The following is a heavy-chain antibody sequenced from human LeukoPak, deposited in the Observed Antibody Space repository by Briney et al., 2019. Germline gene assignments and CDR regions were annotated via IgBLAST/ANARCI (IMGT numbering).Heavy chain of an antibody. J-gene: IGHJ4*01. CDR2: IYPGDSDT. V-gene: IGHV5-51*01. CDR3: ARRDGFNQKSFDY. Sequence: GESLKISCQGSGYSFASYWIAWVRQMPGKGLEWMGIIYPGDSDTRYSPSFQGQVYISADKSISTAYLQWSSLKASDTAIYYCARRDGFNQKSFDYWGHGTLVTVSS. D-gene: IGHD5-24*01. CDR1: GYSFASYW.